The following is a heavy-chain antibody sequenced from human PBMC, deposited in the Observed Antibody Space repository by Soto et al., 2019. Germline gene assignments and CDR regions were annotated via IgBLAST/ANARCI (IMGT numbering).Heavy chain of an antibody. CDR3: ARSVAVAGLDY. D-gene: IGHD6-19*01. CDR1: GYTLSSDS. Sequence: QVQLVESGGGVVQPGRSLRLSCAAYGYTLSSDSMHWVRQAPGKGLEWVGVISYDGNKKYYRDSVKGRFSISRDTSNNTVHLQMNSLRPEDTAVYYCARSVAVAGLDYWGQGSLVTICS. V-gene: IGHV3-30-3*01. CDR2: ISYDGNKK. J-gene: IGHJ4*02.